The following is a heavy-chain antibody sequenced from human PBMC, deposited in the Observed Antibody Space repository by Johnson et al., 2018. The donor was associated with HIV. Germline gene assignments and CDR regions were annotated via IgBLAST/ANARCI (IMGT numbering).Heavy chain of an antibody. CDR3: AREAGTGAFDI. J-gene: IGHJ3*02. D-gene: IGHD6-19*01. CDR2: IWYDGSNK. Sequence: QVQLVESGGGVVQPGRSLRLSCAASGFTFSSYGMHWVRQAPGKGLEWVAVIWYDGSNKYYADSVKGRFTISRDNSKNTLYLQMNSLRAEDTAVYYCAREAGTGAFDIWGQGTMVTVSS. V-gene: IGHV3-33*08. CDR1: GFTFSSYG.